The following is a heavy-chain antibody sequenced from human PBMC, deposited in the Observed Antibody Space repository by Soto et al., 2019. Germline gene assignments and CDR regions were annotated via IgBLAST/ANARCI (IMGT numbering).Heavy chain of an antibody. Sequence: GGSLRLSCAASGFTFSSYAMSWVRQAPGKGLEWVSAISGSGGSTYYADSVKGRFTISRDNSKNTLYLQMNSLRAEDTAVYYCAAGYSSSWYDWYFDLWGRGTLVTVSS. V-gene: IGHV3-23*01. CDR1: GFTFSSYA. D-gene: IGHD6-13*01. J-gene: IGHJ2*01. CDR3: AAGYSSSWYDWYFDL. CDR2: ISGSGGST.